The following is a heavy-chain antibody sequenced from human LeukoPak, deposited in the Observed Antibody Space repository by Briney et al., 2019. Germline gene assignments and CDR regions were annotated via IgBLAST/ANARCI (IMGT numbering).Heavy chain of an antibody. CDR2: ISAYNGNT. CDR1: GYTFTNYG. D-gene: IGHD3-10*01. V-gene: IGHV1-18*01. Sequence: ASVKVSCKASGYTFTNYGISWVRQAPGQGLEWMGWISAYNGNTNYAQKLQGRVTMTTDTSTSTAYMELRSLRSDDTAVYYCARAFASGSYYLSELGYWGQGTLVTVSS. CDR3: ARAFASGSYYLSELGY. J-gene: IGHJ4*02.